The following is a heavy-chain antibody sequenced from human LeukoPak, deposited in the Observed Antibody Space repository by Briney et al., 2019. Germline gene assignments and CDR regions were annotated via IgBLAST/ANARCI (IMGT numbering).Heavy chain of an antibody. Sequence: GGSLRLSCAASGFTFSSYSMNWFRQAPGKGLEWVSSISSSSSYIYYADSVKGRFTISRDNAKNSLYLQMNSLRAEDTAVYYCSTLGIAVAGGDYWGQGTLVTVSS. CDR3: STLGIAVAGGDY. CDR2: ISSSSSYI. J-gene: IGHJ4*02. D-gene: IGHD6-19*01. V-gene: IGHV3-21*01. CDR1: GFTFSSYS.